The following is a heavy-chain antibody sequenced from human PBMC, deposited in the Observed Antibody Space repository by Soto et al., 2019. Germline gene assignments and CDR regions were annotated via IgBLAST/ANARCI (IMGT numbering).Heavy chain of an antibody. Sequence: SETLSLTCAVYGGSFSGYHWSWIRQPPGKGLEWIGEINHSGSTNYNPSPKSRVTISVDTSKNQFSLKLSSVTAADTAVYYCARPSYDFWSGPFDYWGQGTLVTVSS. V-gene: IGHV4-34*01. CDR2: INHSGST. D-gene: IGHD3-3*01. CDR3: ARPSYDFWSGPFDY. CDR1: GGSFSGYH. J-gene: IGHJ4*02.